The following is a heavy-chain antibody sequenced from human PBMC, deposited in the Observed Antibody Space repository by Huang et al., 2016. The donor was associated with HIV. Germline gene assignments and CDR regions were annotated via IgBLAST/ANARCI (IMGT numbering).Heavy chain of an antibody. D-gene: IGHD6-19*01. V-gene: IGHV3-30*14. CDR1: GFTFRDHP. Sequence: QVQLVESGGGVVQPGRSLRLSCAVSGFTFRDHPMHWVRQAPGKGVELVAVISFDGRNKFYADFVRGRFTISRDNSKNILYLQLNSLTPADTSIYYCARDTTTVAGLDFWGQGALVTVSS. J-gene: IGHJ4*02. CDR2: ISFDGRNK. CDR3: ARDTTTVAGLDF.